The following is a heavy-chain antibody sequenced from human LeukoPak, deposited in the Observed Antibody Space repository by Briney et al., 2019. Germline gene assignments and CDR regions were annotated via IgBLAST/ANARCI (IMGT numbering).Heavy chain of an antibody. CDR1: GLTFSTYP. V-gene: IGHV3-30*01. D-gene: IGHD3-22*01. CDR3: FTGRHYYYDS. CDR2: ITHDGGSQ. J-gene: IGHJ5*01. Sequence: GTSLRLSCAASGLTFSTYPIHWVRQAPDEGLEWVAVITHDGGSQYYADSVKGRFTISRDNSKNTVFLHMNSLRPEDTAVYYCFTGRHYYYDSWSRGTLVTVSS.